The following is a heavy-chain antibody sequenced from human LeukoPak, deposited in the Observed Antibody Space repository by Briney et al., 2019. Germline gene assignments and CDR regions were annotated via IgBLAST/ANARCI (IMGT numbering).Heavy chain of an antibody. CDR1: GYSISSGYY. V-gene: IGHV4-38-2*02. J-gene: IGHJ4*02. Sequence: SETLSLTCTVSGYSISSGYYWGWIRQPPGKGLEWIGSIYHSGSTYYNPSLKSRVTISVDTSKNQFSLKLSSVTAADTAVYYCARGIAVGNWGQGTPVTVSS. D-gene: IGHD6-19*01. CDR2: IYHSGST. CDR3: ARGIAVGN.